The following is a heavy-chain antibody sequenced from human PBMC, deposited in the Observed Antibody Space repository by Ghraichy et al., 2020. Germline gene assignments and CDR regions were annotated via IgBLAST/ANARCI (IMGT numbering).Heavy chain of an antibody. J-gene: IGHJ4*02. D-gene: IGHD6-19*01. Sequence: GGSLRLSCAASGFAFSSYGMHLVRQAPGKGVEWVAFIRYDGSNKYYADSVKGRFTISRYNSKNTLYLQMNSLRAEDTAVYYCAKERSSCWYLPDYWVQGTLVTVS. CDR1: GFAFSSYG. CDR3: AKERSSCWYLPDY. V-gene: IGHV3-30*02. CDR2: IRYDGSNK.